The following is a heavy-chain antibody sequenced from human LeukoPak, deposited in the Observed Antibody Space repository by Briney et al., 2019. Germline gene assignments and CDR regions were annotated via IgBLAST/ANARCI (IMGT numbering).Heavy chain of an antibody. CDR1: GFTFSNAQ. D-gene: IGHD1-14*01. V-gene: IGHV3-15*01. CDR3: TTDTNQPDGGYYYMDV. Sequence: AGGALRLSCAASGFTFSNAQMSWVRQAPGKGLDWVGRSKSKTDGGTTDYAAPVKGRFTISRDDSKNTLYLQMNSLKTEDTAVYYCTTDTNQPDGGYYYMDVWGKGSTVTVSS. CDR2: SKSKTDGGTT. J-gene: IGHJ6*03.